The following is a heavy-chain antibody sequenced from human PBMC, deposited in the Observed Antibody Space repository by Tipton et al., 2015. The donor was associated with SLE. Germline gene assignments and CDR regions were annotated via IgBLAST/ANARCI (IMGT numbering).Heavy chain of an antibody. CDR2: INHSGNT. V-gene: IGHV4-34*01. CDR3: ARGTWHDSSGYYPDAFDI. J-gene: IGHJ3*02. Sequence: TLSLTCAVFGGSFSGFYWHWIRQAPGKGLEWIGEINHSGNTNYNPSLKSRVTISTDASKNQFSLSLSSVTAADAAVYYCARGTWHDSSGYYPDAFDIWGQGTMVTVSS. D-gene: IGHD3-22*01. CDR1: GGSFSGFY.